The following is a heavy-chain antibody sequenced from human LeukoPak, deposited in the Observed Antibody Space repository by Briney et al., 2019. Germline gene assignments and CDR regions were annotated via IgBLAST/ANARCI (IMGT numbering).Heavy chain of an antibody. V-gene: IGHV3-48*03. CDR2: ISSSGTTR. CDR3: ARARSTSCQCFDY. Sequence: QPGGSLRLSCAASGFTFSSYEMSWFRQAPGKGLEWVSYISSSGTTRYHADSVKGRFTISRDNAKSSLYLQMNSLRTEDTALYYCARARSTSCQCFDYWGQGTLVTVSS. J-gene: IGHJ4*02. CDR1: GFTFSSYE. D-gene: IGHD2-2*01.